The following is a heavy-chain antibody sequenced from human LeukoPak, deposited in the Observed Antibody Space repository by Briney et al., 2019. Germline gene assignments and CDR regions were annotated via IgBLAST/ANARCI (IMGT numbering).Heavy chain of an antibody. V-gene: IGHV3-21*01. CDR1: GFTFSSYY. D-gene: IGHD3-9*01. Sequence: PGGSLRLSCAASGFTFSSYYMNWVRQAPGKGLEWVASLFGSSSYIYYTDSVKGRFTISRDNAKNSLYLQMNSLGAKDTAVYYCARHILAGYHDYWGQGTLVTVSS. J-gene: IGHJ4*02. CDR2: LFGSSSYI. CDR3: ARHILAGYHDY.